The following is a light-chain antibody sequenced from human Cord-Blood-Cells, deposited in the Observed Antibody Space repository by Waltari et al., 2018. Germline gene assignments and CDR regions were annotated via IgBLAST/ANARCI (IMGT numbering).Light chain of an antibody. CDR1: QSFLYSSNNKNY. V-gene: IGKV4-1*01. J-gene: IGKJ4*01. CDR2: WAS. Sequence: DIVMTQSPDSLAVSLGERATLNCKSSQSFLYSSNNKNYLAWYQQKPGQPPKLLIYWASTRESGVPDRFSGSGSGTDFTLTISSLQAEDVAVYYCQQYYSTLALTFGGGTKVEIK. CDR3: QQYYSTLALT.